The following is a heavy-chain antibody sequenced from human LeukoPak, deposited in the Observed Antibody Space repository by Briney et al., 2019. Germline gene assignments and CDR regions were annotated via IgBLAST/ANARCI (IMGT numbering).Heavy chain of an antibody. CDR1: GFTFDDYG. CDR3: ARNLDYCSSTSCPPNFDY. J-gene: IGHJ4*02. Sequence: GGSLRLSCAASGFTFDDYGMSWVRQAPGKGLEWVSGINWNGGSTGYADSVKGRFTISRDNAKNSLYLQMNSLRAEDTALYYCARNLDYCSSTSCPPNFDYWGQRTLVTVSS. D-gene: IGHD2-2*01. V-gene: IGHV3-20*04. CDR2: INWNGGST.